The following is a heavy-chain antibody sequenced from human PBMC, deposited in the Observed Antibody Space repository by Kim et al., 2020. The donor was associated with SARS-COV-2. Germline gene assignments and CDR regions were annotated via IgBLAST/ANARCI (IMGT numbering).Heavy chain of an antibody. V-gene: IGHV3-30*04. CDR3: ARDSDEYGDYYDAFDI. D-gene: IGHD4-17*01. Sequence: GGSLRLSCAASGFTFSTYAMHWVRQAPGKGLEWVSGITSDGSNTNYADSVKGRFTISRDNAKNTLYLQMNSLRAEDTAVYYCARDSDEYGDYYDAFDI. CDR1: GFTFSTYA. CDR2: ITSDGSNT. J-gene: IGHJ3*02.